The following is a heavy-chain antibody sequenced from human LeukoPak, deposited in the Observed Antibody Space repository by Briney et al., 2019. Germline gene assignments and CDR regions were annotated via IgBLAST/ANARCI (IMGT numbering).Heavy chain of an antibody. J-gene: IGHJ3*01. CDR1: GGSISSYY. V-gene: IGHV4-34*01. CDR2: INHSGST. D-gene: IGHD6-13*01. Sequence: SETLSLTCTVSGGSISSYYWSWIRQPPGKGLEWIGEINHSGSTNYNPSLKSRVTISVDTSKNQFSLKLSSVTAADTAVYYCARDRILIAAAGTEGPSDWGQGTMVTVSS. CDR3: ARDRILIAAAGTEGPSD.